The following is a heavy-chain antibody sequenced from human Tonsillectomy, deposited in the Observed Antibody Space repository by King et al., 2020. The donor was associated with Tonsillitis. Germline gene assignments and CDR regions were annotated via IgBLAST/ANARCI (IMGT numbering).Heavy chain of an antibody. CDR3: ARSLYSLAGAGRYFDY. D-gene: IGHD6-13*01. Sequence: QLQESGPGLVKPSETLSLTCGVSGYSISSGAWWGWIRQPPGKGLEWIGSIYHGGNAYYNPSLKSRVTISVDTSENQFSLRLSSVTAADPDVYFCARSLYSLAGAGRYFDYWGQGILVTVSS. CDR2: IYHGGNA. CDR1: GYSISSGAW. V-gene: IGHV4-38-2*01. J-gene: IGHJ4*02.